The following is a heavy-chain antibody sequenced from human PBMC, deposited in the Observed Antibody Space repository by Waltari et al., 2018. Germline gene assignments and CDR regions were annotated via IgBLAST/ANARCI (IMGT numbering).Heavy chain of an antibody. D-gene: IGHD3-10*01. Sequence: QVQLVESGGDVVHPGRSLRLSCEVSGFIFSNYAMHWVRQAPGKGLEGVSAISFDGHNKFYADSVKGRFTISRDNSKNTLYLQMNSLKADDSGVYYCARDPTYQSFGSYFDYFDYWGRGSLVTVSS. CDR2: ISFDGHNK. V-gene: IGHV3-30*17. J-gene: IGHJ4*02. CDR1: GFIFSNYA. CDR3: ARDPTYQSFGSYFDYFDY.